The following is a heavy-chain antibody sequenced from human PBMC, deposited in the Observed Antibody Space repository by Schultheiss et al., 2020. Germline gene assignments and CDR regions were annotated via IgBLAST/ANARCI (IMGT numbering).Heavy chain of an antibody. CDR3: ARGWVLPPYYYYYGMDV. CDR2: IWYDGSNK. D-gene: IGHD1-26*01. Sequence: GGSLRLSCAASGFTFSSYEMNWVRQAPGKGLEWVAVIWYDGSNKYYADSVKGRFTISRDNSKNTLYLQMNSLRAEDTAVYYCARGWVLPPYYYYYGMDVWGQGTTVTVSS. V-gene: IGHV3-33*08. J-gene: IGHJ6*02. CDR1: GFTFSSYE.